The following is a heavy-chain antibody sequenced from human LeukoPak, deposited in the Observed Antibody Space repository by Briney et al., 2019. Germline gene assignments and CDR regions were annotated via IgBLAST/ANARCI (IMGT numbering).Heavy chain of an antibody. CDR2: ISYDGSNK. Sequence: GGSLRLSCAASGFTFSSYAMHWVRQAPGKGLEWVAVISYDGSNKYYADSVKGRFTISRDNSKNTLYLQMNSLKAEDTAVYYCARDGWNYYDSSGYYGYFDYWGQGTLVTVSS. V-gene: IGHV3-30-3*01. D-gene: IGHD3-22*01. J-gene: IGHJ4*02. CDR1: GFTFSSYA. CDR3: ARDGWNYYDSSGYYGYFDY.